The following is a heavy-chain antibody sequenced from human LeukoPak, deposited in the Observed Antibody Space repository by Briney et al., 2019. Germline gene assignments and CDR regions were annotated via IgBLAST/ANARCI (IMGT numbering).Heavy chain of an antibody. J-gene: IGHJ4*02. D-gene: IGHD6-13*01. Sequence: PGGSLSLSSAAYGFTLSSYWMHWVRQAPGKGLMWVSSINSDGTSITYADSVKGRFTISRDNAKNTLYLQMNSLRAEDTGVYYCARIAAHSSSWYDGGYWGQGTLVTVSS. V-gene: IGHV3-74*01. CDR3: ARIAAHSSSWYDGGY. CDR1: GFTLSSYW. CDR2: INSDGTSI.